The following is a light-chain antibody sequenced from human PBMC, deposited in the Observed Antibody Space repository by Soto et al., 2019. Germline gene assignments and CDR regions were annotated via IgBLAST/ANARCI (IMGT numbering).Light chain of an antibody. CDR2: AAS. CDR3: QQYGSSPGT. V-gene: IGKV1-9*01. Sequence: DIQLNHSPWFLSASVIDRITITCRASQGISSYLAWYQQKPGKAPKLLIYAASTLQSGVPSRFSGSGSGTDFTLTISRLEPEDFAVYYCQQYGSSPGTFGQGTKV. CDR1: QGISSY. J-gene: IGKJ1*01.